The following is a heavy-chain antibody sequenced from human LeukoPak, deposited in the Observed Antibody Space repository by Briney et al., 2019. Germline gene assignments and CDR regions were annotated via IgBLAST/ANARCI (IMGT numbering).Heavy chain of an antibody. CDR3: ASNSRSITIFGVVITSRESLLSYYYMDV. CDR2: IIPIFGTA. Sequence: GASVKVSCKASGGTFSSYAISWVRQAPGQGLEWMGGIIPIFGTANYAQKFQARVTITADESTSTAYMELSSLRSEDTAVYYCASNSRSITIFGVVITSRESLLSYYYMDVWGKGTTVTVSS. CDR1: GGTFSSYA. D-gene: IGHD3-3*01. V-gene: IGHV1-69*01. J-gene: IGHJ6*03.